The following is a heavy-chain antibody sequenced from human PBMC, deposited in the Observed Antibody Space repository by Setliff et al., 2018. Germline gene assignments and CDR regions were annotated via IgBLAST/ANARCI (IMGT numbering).Heavy chain of an antibody. D-gene: IGHD3-3*01. Sequence: SGPTLVNPTQTLTLTCTFSGFSLKTTGVGVGWIRQPPGKALEWLALIYWDDDKRYSPSLKTRLTITKDTSKNQVVLTLSNVDPVDTATYYCAHRTYKPWTGYSYYFDSWGQGTLVTVSS. CDR2: IYWDDDK. CDR1: GFSLKTTGVG. V-gene: IGHV2-5*02. CDR3: AHRTYKPWTGYSYYFDS. J-gene: IGHJ4*02.